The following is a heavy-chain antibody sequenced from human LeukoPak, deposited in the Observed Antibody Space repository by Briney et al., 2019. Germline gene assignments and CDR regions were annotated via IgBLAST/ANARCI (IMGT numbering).Heavy chain of an antibody. V-gene: IGHV3-21*01. CDR2: ISSSSSYI. D-gene: IGHD6-13*01. J-gene: IGHJ4*02. CDR3: ARDERAAGAIDY. CDR1: GFTFSSYS. Sequence: GGSLRLSCAASGFTFSSYSMNWVRQAPGKGLEWVSSISSSSSYIYYADSVKGRFTISRDNAKNSLYLQMNSLRAEDTAVYYCARDERAAGAIDYWGQGTLVTVSS.